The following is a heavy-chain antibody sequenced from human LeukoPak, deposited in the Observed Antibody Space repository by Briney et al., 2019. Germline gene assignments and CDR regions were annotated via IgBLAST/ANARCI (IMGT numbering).Heavy chain of an antibody. D-gene: IGHD3-10*01. V-gene: IGHV4-4*02. Sequence: SETLSLTFSVSGGSVSRSNWWSWVRKPPGKGLGGIGEIYHSGGTNYNPSLKSPVTISVDKSKNQFSLKLSSLTAADTAVYYCARAPHYYGSGSYLWGSYYYGMDVWGKGTTVTVSS. CDR2: IYHSGGT. CDR1: GGSVSRSNW. CDR3: ARAPHYYGSGSYLWGSYYYGMDV. J-gene: IGHJ6*04.